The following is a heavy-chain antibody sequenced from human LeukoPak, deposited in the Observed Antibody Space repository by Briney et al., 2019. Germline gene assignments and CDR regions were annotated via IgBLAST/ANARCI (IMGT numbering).Heavy chain of an antibody. CDR1: GYTFTSYD. J-gene: IGHJ4*02. V-gene: IGHV1-8*01. CDR2: MNPNSGNT. Sequence: ASVKVSCKASGYTFTSYDINWVRPATGQGLEWMGWMNPNSGNTGYAQKFQGRVTMTRNTSISTAYMELSSLRSEDTAVYYCARGRLGGYDFDYWGQGTLVTVSS. CDR3: ARGRLGGYDFDY. D-gene: IGHD5-12*01.